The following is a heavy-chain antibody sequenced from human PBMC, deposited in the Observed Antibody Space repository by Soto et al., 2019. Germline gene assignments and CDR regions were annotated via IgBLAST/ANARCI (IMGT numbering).Heavy chain of an antibody. D-gene: IGHD3-3*01. V-gene: IGHV4-61*01. CDR3: AREGGVLRMSNWLDP. Sequence: PSETLSLTCTVSGDSVSSDSFYWSWIRQPPGKALEWIGYISHTGTTSYNPSLQSRVTMSIHTSKNQFSPNLSSVTAADTAIYYCAREGGVLRMSNWLDPWGQGTLVTVSS. J-gene: IGHJ5*02. CDR1: GDSVSSDSFY. CDR2: ISHTGTT.